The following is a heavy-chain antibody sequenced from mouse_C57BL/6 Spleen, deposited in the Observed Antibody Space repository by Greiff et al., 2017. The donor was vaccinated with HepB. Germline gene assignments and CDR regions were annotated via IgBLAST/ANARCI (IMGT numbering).Heavy chain of an antibody. CDR2: ISSGSSTI. Sequence: EVQLQESGGGLVKPGGSLKLSCAASGFTFSDYGMHWVRQAPEKGLEWVAYISSGSSTIYYADTVKGRFTISRDNAKNTLFLQMTSLRSEDTAMYYCARSMRNYFDYWGQGTTLTVSS. CDR1: GFTFSDYG. D-gene: IGHD2-3*01. J-gene: IGHJ2*01. V-gene: IGHV5-17*01. CDR3: ARSMRNYFDY.